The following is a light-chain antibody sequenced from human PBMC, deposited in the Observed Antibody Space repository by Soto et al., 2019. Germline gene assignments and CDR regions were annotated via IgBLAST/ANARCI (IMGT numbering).Light chain of an antibody. CDR2: DAS. CDR3: QEYDGAQIT. Sequence: DIVLTQSPDTLSFSPGERATLSCRASQSIRSERLAWYQQKPGQAPRLVIFDASNRASGMPERFSGSGSGKEFTLTIARLEPEDFAVYYCQEYDGAQITFGLGTRLEIX. CDR1: QSIRSER. V-gene: IGKV3-20*01. J-gene: IGKJ5*01.